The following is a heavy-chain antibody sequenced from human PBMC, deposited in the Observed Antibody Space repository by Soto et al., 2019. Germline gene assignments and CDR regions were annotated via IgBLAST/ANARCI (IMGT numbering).Heavy chain of an antibody. J-gene: IGHJ4*02. CDR3: ASSIN. CDR1: GFPFSSYG. CDR2: IWYDGSNK. V-gene: IGHV3-33*03. Sequence: QVQLVESGGGVVQPGRSLRLSCAASGFPFSSYGMHWVRQAPGKGLDWVGVIWYDGSNKDYAESVKGRFTISRDNSKNMVDLQMNRLRADDTAVYYCASSINWGQGTLVTVSS.